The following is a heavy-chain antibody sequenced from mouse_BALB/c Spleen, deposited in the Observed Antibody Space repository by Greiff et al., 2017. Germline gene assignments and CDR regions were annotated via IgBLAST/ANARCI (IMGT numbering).Heavy chain of an antibody. Sequence: EVKLMESGGGLVKPGGSLKLSCAASGFTFSSYTMSWVRQTPEKRLEWVATISSGGSYTYYPDSVKGRFTISRDNAKNTLYLQMSSLKSEDTAMYYCTRDRNGPGGFAYWGQGTLVTVSA. CDR2: ISSGGSYT. J-gene: IGHJ3*01. V-gene: IGHV5-6-4*01. CDR1: GFTFSSYT. CDR3: TRDRNGPGGFAY.